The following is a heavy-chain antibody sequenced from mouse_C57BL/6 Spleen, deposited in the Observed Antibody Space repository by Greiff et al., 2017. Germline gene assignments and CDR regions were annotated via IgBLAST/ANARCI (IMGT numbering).Heavy chain of an antibody. Sequence: QVQLKQPGAELVKPGASGKVSCKASGYTFTSYWMHWVKQRPGQGLEWIGRLHPSVSDTNYNQQFKGKATLTVDKSSSTAYMQLSSLTSEDSAVYYCAIENFDYWGQGATLTVSS. V-gene: IGHV1-74*01. CDR3: AIENFDY. J-gene: IGHJ2*01. CDR1: GYTFTSYW. CDR2: LHPSVSDT.